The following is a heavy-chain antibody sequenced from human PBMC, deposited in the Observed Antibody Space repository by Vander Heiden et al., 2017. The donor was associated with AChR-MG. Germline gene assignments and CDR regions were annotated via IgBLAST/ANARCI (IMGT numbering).Heavy chain of an antibody. V-gene: IGHV2-5*02. Sequence: QITLKESGPTLVKPTQTLTLTCTFSGFSLSTSGVGVGWIRQPPGKALEWLARISWDDDKRYSPDMKSSRTITKDTAKNQVVLTMTNMDPVETATYYCAHSRSYDFGAPGSGDAFDIWCQGTMVTVSS. J-gene: IGHJ3*02. D-gene: IGHD3-3*01. CDR1: GFSLSTSGVG. CDR3: AHSRSYDFGAPGSGDAFDI. CDR2: ISWDDDK.